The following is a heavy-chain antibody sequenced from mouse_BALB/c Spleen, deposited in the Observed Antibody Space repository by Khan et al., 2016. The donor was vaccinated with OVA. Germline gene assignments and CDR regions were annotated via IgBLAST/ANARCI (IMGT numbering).Heavy chain of an antibody. J-gene: IGHJ2*01. Sequence: VQLKESGPGLVKPSQSLSLTCTVTGYSITSGYAWNWIRQFPGNKLEWMGYISYSGVTSYTPSLTSRISLTRDTSKNQFFLQLPSVTTEDTATYYCARGNYYGYYFDYWGQGTTLTVSS. CDR3: ARGNYYGYYFDY. CDR2: ISYSGVT. D-gene: IGHD1-1*01. CDR1: GYSITSGYA. V-gene: IGHV3-2*02.